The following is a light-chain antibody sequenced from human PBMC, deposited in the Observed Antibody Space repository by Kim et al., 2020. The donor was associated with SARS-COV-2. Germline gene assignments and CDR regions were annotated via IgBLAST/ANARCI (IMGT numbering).Light chain of an antibody. CDR1: SLRSYY. CDR3: NSRDSSGHHPHYV. V-gene: IGLV3-19*01. J-gene: IGLJ1*01. Sequence: SSELTQDPAVSVALGQTVRITCQGASLRSYYASWYQQKPGQAPLLVIYGKNNRPSGIPDRFSGYSSGNTASLTITGAQAEDEADYYCNSRDSSGHHPHYVFGTGTKVTVL. CDR2: GKN.